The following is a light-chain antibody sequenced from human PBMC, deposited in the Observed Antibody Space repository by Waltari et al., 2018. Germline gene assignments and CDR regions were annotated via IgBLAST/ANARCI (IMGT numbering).Light chain of an antibody. CDR2: GND. CDR1: SSNNGAGSD. V-gene: IGLV1-40*01. J-gene: IGLJ2*01. Sequence: QSVLTQAPSVFGAPGQRVTISCSGGSSNNGAGSDVHWYQQLPGTAPKLLIYGNDKRPSGVPDRFSASKSGTSASLATTGLQADDEAIYFCQSYDDSLRASVFGGGARLTVL. CDR3: QSYDDSLRASV.